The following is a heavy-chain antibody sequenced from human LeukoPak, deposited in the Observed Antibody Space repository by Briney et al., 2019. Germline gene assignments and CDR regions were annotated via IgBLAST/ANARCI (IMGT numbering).Heavy chain of an antibody. J-gene: IGHJ3*02. V-gene: IGHV6-1*01. D-gene: IGHD5-24*01. CDR2: TYYRSKWYN. Sequence: SQTLSLTCAISGDSFSSDSVAWRWLRQSPSRGLEWLGRTYYRSKWYNDYALSVKSRITINPDTSENQFSLQLNSVTPEDTAVYYCARWLHDVSGFDIWAQGTMVTVSS. CDR1: GDSFSSDSVA. CDR3: ARWLHDVSGFDI.